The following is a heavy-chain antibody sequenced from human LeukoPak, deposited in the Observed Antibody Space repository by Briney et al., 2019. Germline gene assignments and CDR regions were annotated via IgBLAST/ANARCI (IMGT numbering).Heavy chain of an antibody. CDR2: IRFDGSET. CDR3: ASRPSGSDRGPFDF. CDR1: GFSFRRHP. V-gene: IGHV3-33*07. J-gene: IGHJ4*02. Sequence: GGSLRLSCAAAGFSFRRHPMFWVRQAPGRSLEWLAFIRFDGSETDYADSVKGRFTISRDNSKDTLYLQMYSLRVGDTARYYCASRPSGSDRGPFDFWGQGTLVSVSS. D-gene: IGHD5-12*01.